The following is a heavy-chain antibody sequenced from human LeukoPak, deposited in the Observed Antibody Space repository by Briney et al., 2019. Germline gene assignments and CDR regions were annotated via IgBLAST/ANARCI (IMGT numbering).Heavy chain of an antibody. CDR1: GGSFSGYY. V-gene: IGHV4-34*01. J-gene: IGHJ4*02. CDR2: INHSGST. D-gene: IGHD6-19*01. CDR3: AARFTIAVAGYDS. Sequence: SETLSLTCAVYGGSFSGYYWTWIRQPPGKGLEWIGEINHSGSTNYNPSLKCRVTISVDTSKNQFSLKLSSVTAADTAVYYCAARFTIAVAGYDSWGQGTLVTVSS.